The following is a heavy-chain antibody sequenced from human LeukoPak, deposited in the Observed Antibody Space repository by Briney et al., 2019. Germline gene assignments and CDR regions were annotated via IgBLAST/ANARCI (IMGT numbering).Heavy chain of an antibody. Sequence: GRSLRLSCAASGFAFSSYGMHWVRQAPGKGLEWVAVISYDGSNKYYADSVKGRFTISRDNSKNTLYLQMNSLRAEDTAVYYCARDMYSSGDYWGQGTLVTVSS. D-gene: IGHD6-25*01. CDR1: GFAFSSYG. CDR3: ARDMYSSGDY. J-gene: IGHJ4*02. CDR2: ISYDGSNK. V-gene: IGHV3-30*03.